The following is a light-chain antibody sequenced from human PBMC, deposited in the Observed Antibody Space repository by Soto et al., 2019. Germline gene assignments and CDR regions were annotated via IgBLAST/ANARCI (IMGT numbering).Light chain of an antibody. CDR3: QSYDSSLIGVV. Sequence: QSVLTPPPSVSGAPGQRVTISCTGSSSNIGAGYDVHWYQQLPGTAPKLLIYGNTNRPSGVPDRFSGSKSGTSASLAITGLQAEDEADYYCQSYDSSLIGVVFGGGTKLTVL. V-gene: IGLV1-40*01. J-gene: IGLJ2*01. CDR1: SSNIGAGYD. CDR2: GNT.